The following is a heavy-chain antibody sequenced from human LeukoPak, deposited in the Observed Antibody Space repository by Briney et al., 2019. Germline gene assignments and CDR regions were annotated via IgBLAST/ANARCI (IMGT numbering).Heavy chain of an antibody. CDR1: GFTFISSA. Sequence: GASVKVSCMASGFTFISSAVQWVRQARGQRLEWIGWIVVGSGYTNYAQKFQERVTITRDMSTSTAYMELSSLRSEDTAVYYCAAGVPAVGAGELSGFDYWGQGTVVTVSS. V-gene: IGHV1-58*01. CDR2: IVVGSGYT. D-gene: IGHD2-2*01. CDR3: AAGVPAVGAGELSGFDY. J-gene: IGHJ4*02.